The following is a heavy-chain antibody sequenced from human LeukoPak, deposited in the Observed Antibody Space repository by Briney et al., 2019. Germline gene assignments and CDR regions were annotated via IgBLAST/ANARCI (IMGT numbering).Heavy chain of an antibody. D-gene: IGHD2-2*01. V-gene: IGHV4-39*01. J-gene: IGHJ2*01. CDR3: ARRFVVVVPSAPGWYFDL. CDR1: GGSFSSYY. Sequence: SETLSLTCAVYGGSFSSYYWGWIRQPPGKGLKWIGSIYYSGSTYYNPSLKSRVTISVDTSKNQFSLKLSSVTAADMAVYYCARRFVVVVPSAPGWYFDLWGRGTLVTVSS. CDR2: IYYSGST.